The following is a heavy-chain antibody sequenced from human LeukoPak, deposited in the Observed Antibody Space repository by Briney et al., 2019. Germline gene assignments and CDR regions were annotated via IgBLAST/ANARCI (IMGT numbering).Heavy chain of an antibody. V-gene: IGHV3-21*01. CDR1: GFTFSSYS. D-gene: IGHD2-21*01. CDR3: ARDRDIVVVRPHYYYGMDV. J-gene: IGHJ6*02. CDR2: ISSSSSYI. Sequence: PGGSLRLSCAASGFTFSSYSMNWVRQAPGKGLGWVSSISSSSSYIYYADSVKGRFTISRDNAKNSLYLQMNSLRAEDTAVYYCARDRDIVVVRPHYYYGMDVWGQGTTVTVSS.